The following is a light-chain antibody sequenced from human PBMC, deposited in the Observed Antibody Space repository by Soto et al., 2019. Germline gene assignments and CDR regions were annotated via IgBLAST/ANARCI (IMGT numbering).Light chain of an antibody. V-gene: IGLV1-44*01. CDR3: AAWDDSLNGYV. J-gene: IGLJ1*01. CDR1: SSNIGTNA. CDR2: NNN. Sequence: QSVLTRPPSASGTPGQRVTISCSGGSSNIGTNAVNWYQQLPGTAPKLLIYNNNQRPSGVPDRFSGSKSGPSASLAISGIQSEDEADYYCAAWDDSLNGYVFGTGTKVTVL.